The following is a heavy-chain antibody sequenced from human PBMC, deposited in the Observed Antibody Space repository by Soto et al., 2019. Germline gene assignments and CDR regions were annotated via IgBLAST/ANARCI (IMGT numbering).Heavy chain of an antibody. CDR3: AREGSYSAYNFAHGIQLWSFDF. J-gene: IGHJ4*02. CDR1: GGSITSYY. CDR2: IYYSGST. Sequence: SETLSLTCTVSGGSITSYYWRWIRQPPGKGLEWIGYIYYSGSTNYNPSLKSRVTISVDTSKNQFSLKLSSVTAADTAVYYCAREGSYSAYNFAHGIQLWSFDFWGQGALVTVSS. D-gene: IGHD5-12*01. V-gene: IGHV4-59*01.